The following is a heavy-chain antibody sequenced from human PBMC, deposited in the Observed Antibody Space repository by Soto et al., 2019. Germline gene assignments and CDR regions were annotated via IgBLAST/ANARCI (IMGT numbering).Heavy chain of an antibody. D-gene: IGHD6-19*01. CDR2: IIPIFGTA. J-gene: IGHJ5*02. Sequence: SVKVSCRASGCTFSSYAISWVRQAPGQGLEWMGGIIPIFGTANYAQKFQGRVTITADESTSTAYMELSSLRSEDTAVYYCARQIPGYSSGWYLNWFDPWGQGTLVTVS. CDR1: GCTFSSYA. V-gene: IGHV1-69*13. CDR3: ARQIPGYSSGWYLNWFDP.